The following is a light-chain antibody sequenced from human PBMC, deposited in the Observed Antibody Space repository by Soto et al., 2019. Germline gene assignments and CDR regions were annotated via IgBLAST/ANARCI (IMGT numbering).Light chain of an antibody. V-gene: IGLV2-14*03. CDR2: DVT. Sequence: QPVLTQPASVSGSPGQSITISCTGTSSDIGAYNYVSWYQQHPGKVPKLIIYDVTYRPSGVSHRSSGSKSGNTASLTISGLQAEDEADYYCGSYTTSNTLIFGGGTKLTVL. CDR1: SSDIGAYNY. J-gene: IGLJ2*01. CDR3: GSYTTSNTLI.